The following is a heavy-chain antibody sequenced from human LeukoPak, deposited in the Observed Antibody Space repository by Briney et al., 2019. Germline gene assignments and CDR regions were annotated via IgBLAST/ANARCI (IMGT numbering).Heavy chain of an antibody. Sequence: PSPTLSPTYPLAAGSVSMGSYYSGWIQPPPGKGLEWIGYIYYSGSTNYNPSLKSRVTISVDTSKNQFSLKLSSVTAADTAVYYCARDLALLHYFDDWGQGTLVTVSS. D-gene: IGHD3-22*01. CDR3: ARDLALLHYFDD. J-gene: IGHJ4*02. CDR2: IYYSGST. V-gene: IGHV4-61*01. CDR1: AGSVSMGSYY.